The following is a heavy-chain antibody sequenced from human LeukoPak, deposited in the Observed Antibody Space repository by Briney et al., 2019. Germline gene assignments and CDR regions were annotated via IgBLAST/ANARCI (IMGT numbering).Heavy chain of an antibody. CDR1: GYSFTNFW. J-gene: IGHJ3*02. CDR3: ARHSSWHAFDI. Sequence: GESLKISCKGFGYSFTNFWIGWVRQMPGKGLEWMGIIYPGDSDTRYSPSFQGQVTISADKSISTAYLQWSSLKASDTAMYYCARHSSWHAFDIWGQGTMVTVSS. CDR2: IYPGDSDT. D-gene: IGHD6-19*01. V-gene: IGHV5-51*01.